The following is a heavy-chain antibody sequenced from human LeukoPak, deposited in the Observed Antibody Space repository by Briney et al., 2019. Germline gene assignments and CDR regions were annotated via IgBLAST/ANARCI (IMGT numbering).Heavy chain of an antibody. D-gene: IGHD1-26*01. Sequence: ASVKVSCKASGYSFTTYYIHWVRQATGQGLEWMGWMNPNSGNTGYAQKFHGRVTMTRNTSISTAYMELSSLRSEDTAVYYCAREGAANAFDIWGQGTMVTVSS. V-gene: IGHV1-8*01. J-gene: IGHJ3*02. CDR1: GYSFTTYY. CDR3: AREGAANAFDI. CDR2: MNPNSGNT.